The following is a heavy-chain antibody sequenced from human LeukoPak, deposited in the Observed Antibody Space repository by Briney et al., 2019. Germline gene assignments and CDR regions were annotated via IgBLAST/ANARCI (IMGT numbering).Heavy chain of an antibody. V-gene: IGHV3-66*01. CDR2: IYSDGTT. D-gene: IGHD5-18*01. J-gene: IGHJ4*02. CDR3: ARDPGYNYGFDY. Sequence: PGGSLRLSCAVSGFTVSGNYMSWVRQAPGKGLEWVSIIYSDGTTYYADSVKGRFTISRDNSKNSLYLQMNSLRAEDTAVYYCARDPGYNYGFDYWGQGTLVTVSS. CDR1: GFTVSGNY.